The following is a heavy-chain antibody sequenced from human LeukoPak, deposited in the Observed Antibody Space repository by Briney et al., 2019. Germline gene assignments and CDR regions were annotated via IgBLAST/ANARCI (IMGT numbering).Heavy chain of an antibody. J-gene: IGHJ4*02. CDR1: GSSFTTYW. D-gene: IGHD4-23*01. CDR2: IYPSDSDI. V-gene: IGHV5-51*01. CDR3: ARRAVVIGVGYFDY. Sequence: GESLKISCQGSGSSFTTYWIGWVRQLPGKGLEWMGIIYPSDSDIRISPSFQGQVTISVDKSINTAYLQWSSLKASDTAIYYCARRAVVIGVGYFDYWGQGTLVTVSS.